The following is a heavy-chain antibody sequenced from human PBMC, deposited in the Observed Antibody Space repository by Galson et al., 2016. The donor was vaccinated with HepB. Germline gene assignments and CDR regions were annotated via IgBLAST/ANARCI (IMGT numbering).Heavy chain of an antibody. CDR3: ARSPLWGRPTFSS. J-gene: IGHJ5*02. V-gene: IGHV6-1*01. D-gene: IGHD2/OR15-2a*01. CDR2: TYYRSKWYN. CDR1: GDSVSSTGAS. Sequence: CAISGDSVSSTGASWNWIRQSPSRGLEWLGRTYYRSKWYNSCAVSVGGRITINPDTSKNQFSLQLDSVTPEDTAVYYCARSPLWGRPTFSSWGQGTLVTVSS.